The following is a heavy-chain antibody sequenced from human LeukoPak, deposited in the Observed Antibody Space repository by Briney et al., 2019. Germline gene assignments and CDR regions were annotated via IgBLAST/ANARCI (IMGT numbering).Heavy chain of an antibody. D-gene: IGHD3-10*01. CDR3: ARQAVRGVTQFDY. CDR1: GGSISSYY. CDR2: MYYSGST. V-gene: IGHV4-59*08. J-gene: IGHJ4*02. Sequence: SETLSLTCTVSGGSISSYYWSWIRQPPGKGLEWIGYMYYSGSTNYNPSLKSRVTISVDTSKNQFSLKLSSVTAADTAVYYCARQAVRGVTQFDYWGQGTLVTVSS.